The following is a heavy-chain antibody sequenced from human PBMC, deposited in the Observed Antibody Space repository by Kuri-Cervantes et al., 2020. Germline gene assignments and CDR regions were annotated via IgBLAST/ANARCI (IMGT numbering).Heavy chain of an antibody. Sequence: GGSLRLSCAASGLTFSSYGMHWVRQAPGKGLEWVAVIRYDGSNKYYADSVKGRFTISRDDSMNTLYLQMNSLRAEDSAVYYCAREPSGSNAGAVDYWGQGTLVTVSS. J-gene: IGHJ4*02. D-gene: IGHD4-23*01. V-gene: IGHV3-33*08. CDR3: AREPSGSNAGAVDY. CDR1: GLTFSSYG. CDR2: IRYDGSNK.